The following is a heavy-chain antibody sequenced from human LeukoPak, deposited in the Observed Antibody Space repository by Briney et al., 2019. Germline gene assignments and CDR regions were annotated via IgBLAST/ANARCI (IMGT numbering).Heavy chain of an antibody. CDR3: ARDVSSGWSPELLDYYYYYMDV. CDR2: ISAYNGNT. CDR1: GYTFTSYG. D-gene: IGHD6-19*01. J-gene: IGHJ6*03. V-gene: IGHV1-18*01. Sequence: GASVKVSCKASGYTFTSYGISWVRQAPGQGLEWMGWISAYNGNTNYAQKLQGRVTMTTDTSTSTAYMELRSLRSDDTAVYYCARDVSSGWSPELLDYYYYYMDVWGKGTTVTISS.